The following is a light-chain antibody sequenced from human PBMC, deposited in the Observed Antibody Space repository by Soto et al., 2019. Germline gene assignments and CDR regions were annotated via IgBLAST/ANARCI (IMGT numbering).Light chain of an antibody. J-gene: IGLJ3*02. CDR2: RND. Sequence: QSVLTQPPSASGTPGQRVTISCSGRISNLGSNFVFWYQQLPGAAPKLLISRNDQRPSGVPDRFSGSKSGTSASLAISGLRSEDEADYHCAAWDDSLSGVVFGGGTKVTVL. CDR3: AAWDDSLSGVV. CDR1: ISNLGSNF. V-gene: IGLV1-47*01.